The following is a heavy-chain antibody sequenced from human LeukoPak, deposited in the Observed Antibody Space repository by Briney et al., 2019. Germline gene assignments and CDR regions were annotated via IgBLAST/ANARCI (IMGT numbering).Heavy chain of an antibody. D-gene: IGHD3-22*01. CDR2: IGYDGSNK. CDR1: GFSFSSYG. V-gene: IGHV3-30*18. CDR3: AKEIYYDSSAFFDY. Sequence: QPGTSLRLSCAASGFSFSSYGIHCVRQAPPKGLVWVAVIGYDGSNKYYADSVKGRFTISRDNSKNTLYLQMNSLRTEDTAVYFCAKEIYYDSSAFFDYWGQGTLVTVSS. J-gene: IGHJ4*02.